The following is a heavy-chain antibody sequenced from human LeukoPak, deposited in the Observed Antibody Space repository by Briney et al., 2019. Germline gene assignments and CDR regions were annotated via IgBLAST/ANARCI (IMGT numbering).Heavy chain of an antibody. CDR1: GGSISSYY. V-gene: IGHV4-59*01. D-gene: IGHD6-19*01. Sequence: SETLSLTCTVSGGSISSYYWSWIRQPPGKGLEWIGYIYYSGSTNYNPSLKSRVTISVDTSKNQFSLKLSSVTAADTAVYYCARDGSEYSSGWYHEGWFDPWGQGTLVTVSS. J-gene: IGHJ5*02. CDR3: ARDGSEYSSGWYHEGWFDP. CDR2: IYYSGST.